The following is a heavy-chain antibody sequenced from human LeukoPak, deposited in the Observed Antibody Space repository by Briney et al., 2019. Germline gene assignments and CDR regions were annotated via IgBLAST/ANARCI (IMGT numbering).Heavy chain of an antibody. CDR2: ISYDGSNK. J-gene: IGHJ4*02. CDR3: AKDRGIFGPRTLDY. CDR1: GFTFSSYA. V-gene: IGHV3-30-3*01. Sequence: GGTLRLSCAASGFTFSSYAMHWVRQAPGKGLEWVAVISYDGSNKYYADSVKGRFTISRDNSKNTLYLQMNSLRAEDTAVYYCAKDRGIFGPRTLDYWGQGTLVTVSS. D-gene: IGHD3/OR15-3a*01.